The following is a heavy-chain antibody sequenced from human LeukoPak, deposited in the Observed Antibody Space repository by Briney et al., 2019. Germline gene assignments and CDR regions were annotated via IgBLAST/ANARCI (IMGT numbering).Heavy chain of an antibody. Sequence: PSETLSLTCSVSGGSLSDYYWSWIRQPPGKGLEWIGYMYYSGSTKYNPSLKSRVTISVDTSKNQFSLKLSSVTAADTAVYYCARLKDTAMVKYDYWGQGTLVTVSS. J-gene: IGHJ4*02. CDR3: ARLKDTAMVKYDY. CDR2: MYYSGST. CDR1: GGSLSDYY. V-gene: IGHV4-59*01. D-gene: IGHD5-18*01.